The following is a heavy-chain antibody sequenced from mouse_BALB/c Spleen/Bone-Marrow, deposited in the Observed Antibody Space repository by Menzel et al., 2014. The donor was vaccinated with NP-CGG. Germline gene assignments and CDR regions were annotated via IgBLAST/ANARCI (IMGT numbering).Heavy chain of an antibody. CDR1: GYTFTSYW. CDR2: INPSNGRT. V-gene: IGHV1S81*02. Sequence: QVTLKECGAELVKPGASVKLSCKASGYTFTSYWMHWVKQRPGQGLEWIGEINPSNGRTNYNEKFKSKATLTVDKSSSTAYMQLSSLTSEDSAVYYCARDYDYWYFDVWCAGTTVTVSS. CDR3: ARDYDYWYFDV. J-gene: IGHJ1*01. D-gene: IGHD2-4*01.